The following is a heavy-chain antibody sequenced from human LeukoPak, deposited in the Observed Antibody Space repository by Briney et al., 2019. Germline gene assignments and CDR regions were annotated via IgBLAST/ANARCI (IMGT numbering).Heavy chain of an antibody. J-gene: IGHJ4*02. D-gene: IGHD2-15*01. CDR3: VRRQYCSGGSCFSGSYDY. V-gene: IGHV5-51*01. CDR1: GYSFTSYW. Sequence: ESLKISCKGSGYSFTSYWIGWVRQMPGKGLEWMGIIYPGDSDTRYSPSFQGQVTISADKSISTAYLQWSSLKASDTAMYYCVRRQYCSGGSCFSGSYDYWGQGTLVTVSS. CDR2: IYPGDSDT.